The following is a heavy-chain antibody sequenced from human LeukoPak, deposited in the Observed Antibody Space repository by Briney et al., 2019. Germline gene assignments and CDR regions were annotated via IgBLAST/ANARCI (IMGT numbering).Heavy chain of an antibody. CDR3: AKTKRYCSGGSCYWPSDF. Sequence: PGGSLRLSCAASGFTLSDYYMSWIRQAPGKGLEWVSDISSGSSYTNYAESVQGRFSISRDNAKNSLFLQMTSLRVEDTAVYYCAKTKRYCSGGSCYWPSDFWGQGTLVTVSS. V-gene: IGHV3-11*03. CDR2: ISSGSSYT. CDR1: GFTLSDYY. J-gene: IGHJ4*02. D-gene: IGHD2-15*01.